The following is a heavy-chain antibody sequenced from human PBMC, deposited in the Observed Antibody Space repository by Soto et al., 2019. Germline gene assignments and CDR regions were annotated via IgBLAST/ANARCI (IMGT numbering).Heavy chain of an antibody. D-gene: IGHD2-8*02. J-gene: IGHJ4*02. CDR2: INHSGST. CDR3: ARDKITGLFDY. Sequence: QVQLQQWGAGLLKPSETLSLTCAVYGGSFGGYSWTWIRQPPGTGLEWIGEINHSGSTNYNPSLKSRATISVDTSKNQFSLKLTSVTAADTAVYYCARDKITGLFDYWGQGTLVTVSS. CDR1: GGSFGGYS. V-gene: IGHV4-34*01.